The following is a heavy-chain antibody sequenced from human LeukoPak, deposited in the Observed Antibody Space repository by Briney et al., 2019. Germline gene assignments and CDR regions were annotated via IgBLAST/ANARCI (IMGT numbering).Heavy chain of an antibody. CDR3: ARDSSGYQ. CDR2: IKEDGSEK. J-gene: IGHJ4*02. Sequence: PGGSLRLSCAASGFTVSSNYMSWVRQAPGKGLEWVANIKEDGSEKYYGDSVKGRFTISRDNAKNSLYLQMNSLRAEDTAVYYCARDSSGYQWGQGTLVTVSS. V-gene: IGHV3-7*01. CDR1: GFTVSSNY. D-gene: IGHD3-22*01.